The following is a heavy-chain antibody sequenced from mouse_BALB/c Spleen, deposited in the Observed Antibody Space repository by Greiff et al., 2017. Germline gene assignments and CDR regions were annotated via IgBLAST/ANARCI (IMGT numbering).Heavy chain of an antibody. Sequence: EVKLVESGPGLVKPSQSLSLTCTVTGYSITSDYAWNWIRQFPGNKLEWMGYISYSGSTSYNPSLKSRISITRDTSKNQFFLQLNSVTTEDTATYYCARSGRYDWYFDVWGAGTTVTVSS. J-gene: IGHJ1*01. D-gene: IGHD2-14*01. V-gene: IGHV3-2*02. CDR2: ISYSGST. CDR3: ARSGRYDWYFDV. CDR1: GYSITSDYA.